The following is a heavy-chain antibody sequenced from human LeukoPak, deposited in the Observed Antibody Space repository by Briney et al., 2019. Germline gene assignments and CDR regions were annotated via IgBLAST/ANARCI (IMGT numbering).Heavy chain of an antibody. J-gene: IGHJ5*02. CDR3: ARLRRTYYYGSGSYSWFDP. Sequence: PSETLSLTCAVYGGSFSGYYWSWIRQPPGKGLEWMGEINHSGSTNYNPSLKSRVTISVDTSKNQFSLELSSVTAADTAVYYCARLRRTYYYGSGSYSWFDPWGQGTMVTVSS. D-gene: IGHD3-10*01. CDR1: GGSFSGYY. CDR2: INHSGST. V-gene: IGHV4-34*01.